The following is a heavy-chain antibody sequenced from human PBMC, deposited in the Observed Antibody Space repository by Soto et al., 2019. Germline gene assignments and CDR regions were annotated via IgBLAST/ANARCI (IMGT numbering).Heavy chain of an antibody. D-gene: IGHD2-2*01. CDR1: GGSISSSNW. CDR2: IYHSGST. V-gene: IGHV4-4*02. J-gene: IGHJ6*02. Sequence: PSETLSLTCAVSGGSISSSNWWSWVRQPPGKGLEWIGEIYHSGSTNYNPSLKSRVTISVDKSKNQFSLKLSSVTAADTAVYYCARERRYCSSTSCYPYGMDVWGQGTTVTVLL. CDR3: ARERRYCSSTSCYPYGMDV.